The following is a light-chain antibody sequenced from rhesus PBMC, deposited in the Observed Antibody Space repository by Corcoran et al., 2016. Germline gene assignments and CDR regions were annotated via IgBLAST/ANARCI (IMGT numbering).Light chain of an antibody. CDR1: QGISSY. J-gene: IGKJ2*01. V-gene: IGKV1-25*01. CDR2: YAT. CDR3: QQYNSLPYS. Sequence: DIQMTQSPSSVSASVGDRVTITCRASQGISSYLACYQQKPGKALKLLIYYATTLQSGVPSMFSGSGSGTEFTLNISSLQPEDFATYSCQQYNSLPYSFGQGTKVEIK.